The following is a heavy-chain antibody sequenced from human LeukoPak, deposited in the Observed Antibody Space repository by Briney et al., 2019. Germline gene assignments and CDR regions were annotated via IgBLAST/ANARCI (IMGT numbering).Heavy chain of an antibody. J-gene: IGHJ3*02. Sequence: GGSLRLSCAASGFTFSAYSMAWVRQAPGKGPEWVSSVSNTGGVTYNADSLKGRFTISRDNSKNTVYLHMDSLRVEDTALYYCAKDYDGFDIWGQGTMVTVSS. CDR1: GFTFSAYS. CDR3: AKDYDGFDI. V-gene: IGHV3-23*01. CDR2: VSNTGGVT.